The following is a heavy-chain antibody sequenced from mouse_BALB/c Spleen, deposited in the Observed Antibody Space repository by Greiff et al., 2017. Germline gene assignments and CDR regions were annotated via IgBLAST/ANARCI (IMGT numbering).Heavy chain of an antibody. J-gene: IGHJ4*01. CDR3: ARYAYAMDY. Sequence: EVKLVESGGGLVQPGGSLRLSCATSGFTFTDYYMSWVRQPPGKALEWLGFIRNKANGYTTEYSASVKGRFTISRDNSQSILYLQMNTLRAEDSATYYCARYAYAMDYWGQGTSVTVSS. V-gene: IGHV7-3*02. D-gene: IGHD2-14*01. CDR2: IRNKANGYTT. CDR1: GFTFTDYY.